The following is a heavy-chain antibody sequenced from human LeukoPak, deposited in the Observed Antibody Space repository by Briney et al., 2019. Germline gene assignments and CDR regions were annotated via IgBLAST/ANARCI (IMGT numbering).Heavy chain of an antibody. V-gene: IGHV1-58*01. Sequence: GASVKVSFKAPGFTFTSSAVYEVGQARGQGLEWIGWIVVGSGNTNYAQKFQERVTINRGMSTSTAYMELSSLRSEDTAVYYCATDDVTNGTKTALRYWGQETLVTVSS. CDR1: GFTFTSSA. D-gene: IGHD1-1*01. J-gene: IGHJ4*02. CDR2: IVVGSGNT. CDR3: ATDDVTNGTKTALRY.